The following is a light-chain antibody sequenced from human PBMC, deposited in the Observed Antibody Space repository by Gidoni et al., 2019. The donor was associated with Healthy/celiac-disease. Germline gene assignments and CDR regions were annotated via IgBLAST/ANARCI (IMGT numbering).Light chain of an antibody. Sequence: ESVLTQSPATLPLSPGARATLSCRASQSVRSYLAWYQQKPGQAPRLLIYDASNRATGIPARFSGSGSGTDFTLTISSLEPEDFAVYYCQQRSNWPGTFGQGTKLEIK. CDR2: DAS. CDR1: QSVRSY. CDR3: QQRSNWPGT. J-gene: IGKJ2*01. V-gene: IGKV3-11*01.